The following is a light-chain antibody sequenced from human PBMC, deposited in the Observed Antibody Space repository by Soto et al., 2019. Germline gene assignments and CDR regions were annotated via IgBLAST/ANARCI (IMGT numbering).Light chain of an antibody. CDR1: SSDVGGYNY. J-gene: IGLJ2*01. Sequence: QSALTQPASVSGSPGQSITISCTGNSSDVGGYNYVSWYQQHPGKAPKLMIYDVSNRPSGVSNRFSGSKSGNTASLTISGLQAEDEADYYCSSYTSSTVFGGGTKLTVL. CDR3: SSYTSSTV. CDR2: DVS. V-gene: IGLV2-14*01.